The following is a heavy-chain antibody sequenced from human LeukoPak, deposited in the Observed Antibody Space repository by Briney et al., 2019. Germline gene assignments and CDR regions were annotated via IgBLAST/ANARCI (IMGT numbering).Heavy chain of an antibody. Sequence: PSETLSLTCTVSGGSVSTSNYYWGWIRQPPGKGLEWIGNIFYSGSTYYSPSLRSRVTISLDTSRNQFSLKLRSVTAADTAVYYCVVQDGGQLVFARRWVYPGGQGTLVTVS. D-gene: IGHD6-13*01. V-gene: IGHV4-39*07. CDR2: IFYSGST. CDR3: VVQDGGQLVFARRWVYP. J-gene: IGHJ5*02. CDR1: GGSVSTSNYY.